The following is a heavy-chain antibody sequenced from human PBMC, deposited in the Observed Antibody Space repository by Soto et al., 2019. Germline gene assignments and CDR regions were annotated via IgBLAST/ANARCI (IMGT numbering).Heavy chain of an antibody. CDR2: ISGSGGST. CDR1: GFSFNNYA. CDR3: AKDSYSYNALYYFDY. D-gene: IGHD5-18*01. Sequence: EVQLLESGGGLVRPGESLRLSCTASGFSFNNYAMHWVRQAPGKGLEWVSAISGSGGSTYYADSVKGRFTISRDNSKNTLYLQMNSLRAEDTAVYYCAKDSYSYNALYYFDYWGQGTLVTVSS. V-gene: IGHV3-23*01. J-gene: IGHJ4*02.